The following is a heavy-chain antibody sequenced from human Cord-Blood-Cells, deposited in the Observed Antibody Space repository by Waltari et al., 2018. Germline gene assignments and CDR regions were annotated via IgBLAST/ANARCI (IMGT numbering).Heavy chain of an antibody. Sequence: QVQLVQSGAEVKKPGASVKVSCKVSGYTLTEFSMHWLRQAPGKGLEWMGGFDPEDGETIYAQKFQGRVTMTEDTSTDTAYMELSSLRSEDTAVYYCATGGQLVPLLRYWGQGTLVTVSS. CDR1: GYTLTEFS. CDR2: FDPEDGET. V-gene: IGHV1-24*01. J-gene: IGHJ4*02. CDR3: ATGGQLVPLLRY. D-gene: IGHD6-6*01.